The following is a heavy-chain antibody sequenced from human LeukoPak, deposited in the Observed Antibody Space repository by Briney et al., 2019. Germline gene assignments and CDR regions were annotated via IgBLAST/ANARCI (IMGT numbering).Heavy chain of an antibody. CDR3: SRYCSSTSCYGPFDI. J-gene: IGHJ3*02. D-gene: IGHD2-2*01. Sequence: SVKVSCKAAGYTFTSYYMHWVRQAPGQGLEWMGRIIPILGIANYAQKFQGRVTITADKSTSTAYMELSSLRSEDTAVYYCSRYCSSTSCYGPFDIWGQGTMVTVSS. V-gene: IGHV1-69*02. CDR2: IIPILGIA. CDR1: GYTFTSYY.